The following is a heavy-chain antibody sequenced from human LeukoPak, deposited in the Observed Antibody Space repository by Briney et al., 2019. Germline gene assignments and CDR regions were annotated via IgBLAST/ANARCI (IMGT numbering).Heavy chain of an antibody. CDR2: INPTGGST. Sequence: ASVKVSCKASGYTFTSYYMHWVRQAPGQGLEWMGLINPTGGSTGYAQKFQGRVTMTRDMSTSTDYMELSSLRSEDTAIYCCARDNDSRDPPHFDYWGQGTLVTVSS. CDR3: ARDNDSRDPPHFDY. CDR1: GYTFTSYY. D-gene: IGHD3-16*01. J-gene: IGHJ4*02. V-gene: IGHV1-46*01.